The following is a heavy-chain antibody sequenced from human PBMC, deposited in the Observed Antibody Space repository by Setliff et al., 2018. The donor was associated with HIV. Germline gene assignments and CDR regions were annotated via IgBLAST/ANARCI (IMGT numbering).Heavy chain of an antibody. J-gene: IGHJ6*03. CDR2: INFGGGT. CDR1: GGSFSGYY. V-gene: IGHV4-34*01. D-gene: IGHD2-15*01. CDR3: AGENPDGWLHHYTDV. Sequence: SETLSLTCAVYGGSFSGYYWSWIRQPPGKGLEWIAEINFGGGTNHNPSLKSRVTISVDTSKSHVSLMLRSVTAADTAVYYCAGENPDGWLHHYTDVWGKGTTVTVSS.